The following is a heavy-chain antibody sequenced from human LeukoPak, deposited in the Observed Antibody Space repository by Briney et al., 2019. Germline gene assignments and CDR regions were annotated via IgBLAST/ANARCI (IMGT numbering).Heavy chain of an antibody. CDR1: GGTFSSYA. CDR3: ARGFGVSHRPRRTDRYYFDY. CDR2: IIPIFGTA. J-gene: IGHJ4*02. Sequence: SVKVSCKASGGTFSSYAISWVRQAPGQGLEWIGGIIPIFGTANYAQKFQGRVTITTDESTSTAYMELSSLRSEDTAVYYCARGFGVSHRPRRTDRYYFDYWGREPWSPSPQ. V-gene: IGHV1-69*05. D-gene: IGHD3-3*01.